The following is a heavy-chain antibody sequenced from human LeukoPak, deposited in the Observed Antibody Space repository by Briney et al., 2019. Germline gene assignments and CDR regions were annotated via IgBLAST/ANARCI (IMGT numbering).Heavy chain of an antibody. CDR1: GGSLSTYS. CDR3: ARDTTVGSGMEH. J-gene: IGHJ4*02. D-gene: IGHD3-10*01. V-gene: IGHV4-59*01. CDR2: IYHGGTT. Sequence: SETLSLTCSVSGGSLSTYSWSWVRHSPGNRLEWIGYIYHGGTTNYNPSLKSRATISADTAKNQFSLRLRSVTAAGTAIYYCARDTTVGSGMEHWGQGTLVSVSS.